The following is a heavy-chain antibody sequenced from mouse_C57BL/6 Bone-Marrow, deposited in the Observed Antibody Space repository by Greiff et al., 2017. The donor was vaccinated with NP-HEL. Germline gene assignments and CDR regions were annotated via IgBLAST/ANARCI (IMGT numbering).Heavy chain of an antibody. CDR3: VRQGYYYGSSYGYFDV. V-gene: IGHV10-1*01. J-gene: IGHJ1*03. CDR2: IRSKSNNYAT. Sequence: DVHLVESGGGLVQPKGSLKLSCAASGFSFNTYAMNWVRQAPGKGLEWVARIRSKSNNYATYYADSVKDRFTISRDDSESMLYLQMNNLKTEDTAMYYCVRQGYYYGSSYGYFDVWGTGTTVTVSS. D-gene: IGHD1-1*01. CDR1: GFSFNTYA.